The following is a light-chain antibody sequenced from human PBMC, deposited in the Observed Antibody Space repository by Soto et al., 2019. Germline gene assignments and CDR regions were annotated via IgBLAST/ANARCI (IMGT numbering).Light chain of an antibody. J-gene: IGKJ4*01. CDR1: QSVTSTY. V-gene: IGKV3D-15*01. CDR2: GGS. CDR3: QQYNKWPLT. Sequence: EILLTQSPGTLSLSPGETATLSCRASQSVTSTYLAWYQQRPGQSPRLIIYGGSTRATGFPDRFSGGGSGTEFTLTFSSLQSEDFAVYYCQQYNKWPLTFGGGTKVDIK.